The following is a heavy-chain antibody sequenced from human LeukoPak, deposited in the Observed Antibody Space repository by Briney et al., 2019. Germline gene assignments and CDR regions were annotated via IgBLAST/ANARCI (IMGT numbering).Heavy chain of an antibody. J-gene: IGHJ2*01. CDR3: ARSSGRGWYFDL. D-gene: IGHD1-26*01. CDR2: IYHSGST. Sequence: SETLSLTCTVPGGSISSGGYYWSWIRQPPGKGLEWIGYIYHSGSTYYNPSLKSRVTISVDRSKNQFSLKLSSVTAADTAVYYCARSSGRGWYFDLWGRGTLVTVSS. CDR1: GGSISSGGYY. V-gene: IGHV4-30-2*01.